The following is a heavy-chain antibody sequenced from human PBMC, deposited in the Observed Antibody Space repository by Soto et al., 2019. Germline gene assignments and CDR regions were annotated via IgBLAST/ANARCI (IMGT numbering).Heavy chain of an antibody. CDR2: IIPIFGKA. J-gene: IGHJ5*02. D-gene: IGHD6-19*01. V-gene: IGHV1-69*06. CDR3: ASLPQCKLGWCDP. CDR1: VGTFSSYA. Sequence: QVQLVQTGAEVKKTGSSVKVFCKASVGTFSSYAISWVRQAPGQGLEWMGGIIPIFGKANYAQKFQGRGTITADKSTSHDYMELSSLRSEDTAVDCCASLPQCKLGWCDPWGQGTRVTVSS.